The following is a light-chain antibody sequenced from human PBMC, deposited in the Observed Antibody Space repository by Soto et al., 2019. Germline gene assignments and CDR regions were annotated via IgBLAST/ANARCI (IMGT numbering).Light chain of an antibody. J-gene: IGKJ4*01. Sequence: EILMTQSPLTLSVSPGEGATLSCRASQNINSNLAWYQQRPGQAPRVLIYGAASRASVLPDRFSGSGYGTAFTLTINRLEPDDFAVYYCQQYKDWPPLTFGGGTRVESK. CDR1: QNINSN. CDR2: GAA. CDR3: QQYKDWPPLT. V-gene: IGKV3D-15*01.